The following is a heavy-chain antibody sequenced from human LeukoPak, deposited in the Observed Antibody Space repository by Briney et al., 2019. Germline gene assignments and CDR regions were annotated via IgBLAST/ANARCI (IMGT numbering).Heavy chain of an antibody. CDR1: GYTFTSYG. Sequence: GASVKVSCMASGYTFTSYGISWVRQAPGQGLEWVGWISAYNGNTNYAQKLQGRVTMTTDTSTSTAYMELRSLRSDDTAVYYCARSFYGDYYYYYYMDVWGKGTTVTVSS. J-gene: IGHJ6*03. CDR3: ARSFYGDYYYYYYMDV. D-gene: IGHD4-17*01. V-gene: IGHV1-18*01. CDR2: ISAYNGNT.